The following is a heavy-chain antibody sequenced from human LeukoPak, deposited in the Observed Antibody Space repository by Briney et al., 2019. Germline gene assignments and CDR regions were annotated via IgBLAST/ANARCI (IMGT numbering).Heavy chain of an antibody. J-gene: IGHJ4*02. CDR2: IYTSGST. D-gene: IGHD5-12*01. CDR3: ARGWLINY. Sequence: SETLSLTCTVSGGSISSGSYYWSWIRQPAGKGLEWIGRIYTSGSTNYNPSLKSRVTISVDTSKNQFSLKLSSVTAADTAVYYCARGWLINYRGQGTLVTVSS. V-gene: IGHV4-61*02. CDR1: GGSISSGSYY.